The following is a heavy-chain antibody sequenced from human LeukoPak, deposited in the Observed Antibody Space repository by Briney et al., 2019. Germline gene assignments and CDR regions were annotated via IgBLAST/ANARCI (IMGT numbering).Heavy chain of an antibody. V-gene: IGHV3-23*01. CDR1: GFTFSNYG. Sequence: GGSLRLSCAASGFTFSNYGLSWVRQAPGKGLEWVSGITGSGGSTYYADSVKGRFTISRDNAKNSLYLQMNSLRAEDTALYYCARVASNYDFDYWGQGTVVTVSS. CDR3: ARVASNYDFDY. J-gene: IGHJ4*02. D-gene: IGHD4-11*01. CDR2: ITGSGGST.